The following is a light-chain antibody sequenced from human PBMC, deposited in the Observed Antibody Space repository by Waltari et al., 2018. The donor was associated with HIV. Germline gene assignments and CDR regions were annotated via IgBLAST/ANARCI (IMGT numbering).Light chain of an antibody. CDR1: QSIGSW. CDR3: QQYKTYWT. V-gene: IGKV1-5*03. J-gene: IGKJ1*01. CDR2: KTS. Sequence: DIQMTQSPSTLSAFVGDRVTITCRTSQSIGSWLAWYQQKPGKAPKVLISKTSSLQSGVPSRFSGSGSGTEFTLTISNLQPDDSATYYCQQYKTYWTFGQGTKVEIK.